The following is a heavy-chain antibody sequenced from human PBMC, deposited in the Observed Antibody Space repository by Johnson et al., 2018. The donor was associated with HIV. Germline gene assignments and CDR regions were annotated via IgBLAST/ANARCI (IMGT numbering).Heavy chain of an antibody. V-gene: IGHV3-9*01. CDR2: ISWNSGSI. D-gene: IGHD3-22*01. J-gene: IGHJ3*02. Sequence: VQLVESGGGLVQPGGSLRLSCAASGFTVSSNYMSWVRQAPGKGLEWVSGISWNSGSIGYADSVKGRFTISRDNAKNSLYLQMNSLRAEDTALYYCAKDHDYYDSSGSILGAFDIWGQGTMVTVSS. CDR3: AKDHDYYDSSGSILGAFDI. CDR1: GFTVSSNY.